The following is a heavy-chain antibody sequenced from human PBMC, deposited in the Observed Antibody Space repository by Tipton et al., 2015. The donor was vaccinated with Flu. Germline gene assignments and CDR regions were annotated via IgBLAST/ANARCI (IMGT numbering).Heavy chain of an antibody. J-gene: IGHJ4*02. CDR1: GFTFTSFW. V-gene: IGHV3-7*01. CDR3: ARDHRGTFDY. CDR2: INQGGSDR. Sequence: AASGFTFTSFWMSWVRQAPGKGLEWVANINQGGSDRNYVGSVKGRFTISRDNAKNSLYLEMNSLRSEDTAMYYCARDHRGTFDYWGQGILVTVSS.